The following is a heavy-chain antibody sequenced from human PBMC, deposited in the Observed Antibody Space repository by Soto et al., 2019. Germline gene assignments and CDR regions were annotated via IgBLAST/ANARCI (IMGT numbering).Heavy chain of an antibody. J-gene: IGHJ6*02. V-gene: IGHV4-34*01. Sequence: SETLSLTCAVYGGSFSGYYWSWIRQPPGKGLEWIGEINHSGSTNYNPSLKSRVTISVDTSKNQLSLKLSSVTAADTAVYYCARGGLNSSGWYLGYYYYGMDVWGQGTTVTVSS. CDR2: INHSGST. D-gene: IGHD6-19*01. CDR1: GGSFSGYY. CDR3: ARGGLNSSGWYLGYYYYGMDV.